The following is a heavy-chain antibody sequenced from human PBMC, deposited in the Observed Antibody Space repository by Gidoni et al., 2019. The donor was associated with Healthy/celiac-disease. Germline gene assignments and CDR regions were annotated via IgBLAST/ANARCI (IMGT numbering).Heavy chain of an antibody. CDR1: GGSISSGGYY. Sequence: QVQLQESGPGLVKPSQTLSLTCTVSGGSISSGGYYWSWIRQHPGKGLEWIGYIYYSGSTYYNPSLKSRVTISVDTSKNQFSLKLSSVTAADTAVYYCARAVKITIFGVVTRFDPWGQGTLVTVSS. J-gene: IGHJ5*02. CDR2: IYYSGST. CDR3: ARAVKITIFGVVTRFDP. D-gene: IGHD3-3*01. V-gene: IGHV4-31*03.